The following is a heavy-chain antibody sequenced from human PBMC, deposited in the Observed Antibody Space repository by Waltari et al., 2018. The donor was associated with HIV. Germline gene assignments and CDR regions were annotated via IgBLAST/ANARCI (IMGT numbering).Heavy chain of an antibody. CDR3: ARAGGNCTGGSCSLLTDY. V-gene: IGHV3-74*01. D-gene: IGHD2-15*01. Sequence: EVQVAESGGGVVQPGGSLRLSCAASGFPFSDYWMHWVRQVPGKGLVWVARLNSDGSSTSYADSAKGRLTISRDNAKNTLYLQMNSLRAEDTAVYYCARAGGNCTGGSCSLLTDYWGQGTLVTVSS. CDR2: LNSDGSST. CDR1: GFPFSDYW. J-gene: IGHJ4*01.